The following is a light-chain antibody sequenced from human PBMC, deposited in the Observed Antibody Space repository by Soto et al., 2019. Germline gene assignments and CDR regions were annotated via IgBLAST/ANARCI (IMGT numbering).Light chain of an antibody. V-gene: IGLV2-14*01. Sequence: QSALTQPASVSVSPGQSITVSCTGSSSDVGGYNYVSWYQQHPGKAPKLIIYEVSNRPSGVSNRFSGSKSGNTASLTISGLQAEDEADYYCSSYTTNSTPYVFGTGTKVTVL. CDR1: SSDVGGYNY. J-gene: IGLJ1*01. CDR2: EVS. CDR3: SSYTTNSTPYV.